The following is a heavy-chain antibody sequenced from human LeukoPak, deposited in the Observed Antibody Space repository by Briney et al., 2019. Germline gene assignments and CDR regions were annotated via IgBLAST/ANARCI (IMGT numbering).Heavy chain of an antibody. D-gene: IGHD5-18*01. Sequence: GGSLRLSCAASGFTFSSYAMGWVRQAPGKGLEWVSAITASGGNTYYADSVKGRFTISRDNSKNTLYLQVNSLRAEDTAVYYCAKGNGYSYGRYYFDYWGQGTLVTVAS. CDR1: GFTFSSYA. CDR3: AKGNGYSYGRYYFDY. V-gene: IGHV3-23*01. CDR2: ITASGGNT. J-gene: IGHJ4*02.